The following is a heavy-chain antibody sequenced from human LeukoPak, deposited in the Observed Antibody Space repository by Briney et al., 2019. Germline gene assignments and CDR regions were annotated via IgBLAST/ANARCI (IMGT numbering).Heavy chain of an antibody. CDR2: IIPIFGTA. Sequence: SVKVSCKASGGTFSSYAISWVQQAPGQGLEWMGGIIPIFGTANYAQKFQDRVTITTDESTSTAYMELSSLRSEDTAVYCCARRGDGYNQGYFDYWGQGTLVTVSS. CDR3: ARRGDGYNQGYFDY. D-gene: IGHD5-24*01. V-gene: IGHV1-69*05. J-gene: IGHJ4*02. CDR1: GGTFSSYA.